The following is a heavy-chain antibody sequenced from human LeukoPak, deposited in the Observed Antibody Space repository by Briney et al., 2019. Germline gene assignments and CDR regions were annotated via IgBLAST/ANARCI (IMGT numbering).Heavy chain of an antibody. D-gene: IGHD5-12*01. J-gene: IGHJ4*02. V-gene: IGHV6-1*01. Sequence: SQTLSLTCAISGDSVSSNSAAWNWIRQSPSRGLEWLGRTYYRSKWYNDYAVSVQSRITINPDISKNQFSLQLNSVTPEDTAMYYYAGTRGGYDPLDYWGQGTLVTVSS. CDR1: GDSVSSNSAA. CDR2: TYYRSKWYN. CDR3: AGTRGGYDPLDY.